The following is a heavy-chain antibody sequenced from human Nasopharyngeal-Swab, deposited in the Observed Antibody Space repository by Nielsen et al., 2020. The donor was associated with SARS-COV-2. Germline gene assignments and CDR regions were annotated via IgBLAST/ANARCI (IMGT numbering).Heavy chain of an antibody. D-gene: IGHD3-16*01. CDR1: GFTFSSYT. Sequence: GESLKISCAASGFTFSSYTIHWVHQAPGKGLEWVAVISYDASDKYYADSVKGRFTLSRDNSKNTVYLQMNSLRAEDTAVYYCARDRPHWGCDYWGQGTLVTVSS. CDR2: ISYDASDK. J-gene: IGHJ4*02. CDR3: ARDRPHWGCDY. V-gene: IGHV3-30*04.